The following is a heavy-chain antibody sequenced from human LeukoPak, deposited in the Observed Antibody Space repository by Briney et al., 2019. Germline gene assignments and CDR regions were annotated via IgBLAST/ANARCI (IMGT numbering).Heavy chain of an antibody. J-gene: IGHJ6*03. CDR3: ARGGSVAHYYYYYYMDV. D-gene: IGHD4-23*01. CDR2: ISGSGGST. V-gene: IGHV3-23*01. Sequence: GGSLRLSCAASGFTFSSYNMTWVRQAPGKGLEWVSGISGSGGSTYYADSVKGRFTISRDNSENTLYLQMNSLRAEDTAVYYCARGGSVAHYYYYYYMDVWGKGTTVTVSS. CDR1: GFTFSSYN.